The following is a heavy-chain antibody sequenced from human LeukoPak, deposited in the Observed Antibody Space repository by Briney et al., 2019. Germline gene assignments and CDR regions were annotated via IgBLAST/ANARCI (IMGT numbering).Heavy chain of an antibody. Sequence: SETLSLTCAVYGGSFSGYYWSWIRQPPGKGLEWIGEINHSGSTNYNPSLKSRVTISVDTSKNQFSLKLSSVTAADTAVYYRARGRRGKFWSGYRRYYYYMDVWGKGTTVTVSS. CDR1: GGSFSGYY. V-gene: IGHV4-34*01. J-gene: IGHJ6*03. CDR3: ARGRRGKFWSGYRRYYYYMDV. D-gene: IGHD3-3*01. CDR2: INHSGST.